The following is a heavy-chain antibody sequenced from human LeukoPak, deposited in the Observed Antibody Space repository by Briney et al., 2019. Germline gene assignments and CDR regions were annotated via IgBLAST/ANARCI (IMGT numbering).Heavy chain of an antibody. CDR2: ISYAGSNK. J-gene: IGHJ4*02. CDR3: AYLPGGY. Sequence: GGSLRLSCAASGFTFNDYAMNWVRQAPGKGLEWVALISYAGSNKYYADSVRGRLTISRDNSKNTLYLQMNSLRPEDTAVYYCAYLPGGYWGQGTPVTVSS. V-gene: IGHV3-30*04. CDR1: GFTFNDYA.